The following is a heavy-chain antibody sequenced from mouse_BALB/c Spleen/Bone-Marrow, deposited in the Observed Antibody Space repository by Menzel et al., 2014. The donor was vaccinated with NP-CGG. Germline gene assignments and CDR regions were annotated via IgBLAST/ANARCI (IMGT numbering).Heavy chain of an antibody. CDR2: INPDSTTI. D-gene: IGHD2-3*01. J-gene: IGHJ3*01. CDR1: GFDFSRYW. CDR3: ARLGYYGGFAY. Sequence: VQLQQSGGGLVQPGGSLKLSCAASGFDFSRYWMGWVRQAPGKGLGWIGEINPDSTTINYTPSLKYKFIISRDNAKSTLFLQMSNVRSEDTALYYCARLGYYGGFAYWGQGTLVTVSA. V-gene: IGHV4-1*02.